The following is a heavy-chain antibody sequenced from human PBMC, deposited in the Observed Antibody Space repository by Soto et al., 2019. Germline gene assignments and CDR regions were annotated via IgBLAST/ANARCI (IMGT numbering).Heavy chain of an antibody. J-gene: IGHJ6*02. CDR2: IIPIFGTA. CDR1: GGTFSSYD. CDR3: ARDRIAAARSYYYYYGMDV. V-gene: IGHV1-69*01. D-gene: IGHD6-13*01. Sequence: QVHLVQSGAEVQKPGSSVKVSCKASGGTFSSYDISWVRQAPGQGLEWMGGIIPIFGTANYAHKFQGRVTITADESTSTASMELSSLRSEDTAVYYCARDRIAAARSYYYYYGMDVWGQGTTVTVSS.